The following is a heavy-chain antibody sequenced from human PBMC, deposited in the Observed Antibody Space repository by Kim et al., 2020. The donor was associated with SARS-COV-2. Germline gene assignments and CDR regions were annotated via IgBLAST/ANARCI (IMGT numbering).Heavy chain of an antibody. Sequence: SETLSLTCTVSGGSISSSSYYWGWIRQPPGKGLEWIGSIYYSGSTYYNPSLKSRVTISVDTSKNQFSLKLSSVTAADTAVYYCARHPIVITMIGVVADGMDVWGQGTTVTVSS. CDR1: GGSISSSSYY. V-gene: IGHV4-39*01. J-gene: IGHJ6*02. D-gene: IGHD3-22*01. CDR3: ARHPIVITMIGVVADGMDV. CDR2: IYYSGST.